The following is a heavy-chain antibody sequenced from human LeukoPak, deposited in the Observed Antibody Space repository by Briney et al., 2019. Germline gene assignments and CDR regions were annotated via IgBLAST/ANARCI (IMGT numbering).Heavy chain of an antibody. V-gene: IGHV3-66*01. J-gene: IGHJ4*02. CDR2: IYSGNFT. D-gene: IGHD3-10*01. Sequence: GGSLRLSGATSGFTVRSNYMSWVGQAPGKGLEWVSVIYSGNFTYYADSVKGRFTISRDNSKNTLYLQINSLRAEDTAVYYCAKDLITMVHEVIFYFDYWGQGTLVTVSS. CDR3: AKDLITMVHEVIFYFDY. CDR1: GFTVRSNY.